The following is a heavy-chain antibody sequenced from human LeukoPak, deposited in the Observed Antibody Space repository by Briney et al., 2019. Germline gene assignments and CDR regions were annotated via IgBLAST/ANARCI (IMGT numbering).Heavy chain of an antibody. CDR1: GGSFSGYY. Sequence: PSETLSLTCAVYGGSFSGYYWSWIRQPPGKGLEWIGEINHSGSTNYNPSLKSRVTISVDTSKNQFSLKLSSVTAADTAVYYCARVSSRYNWNYYRAFDIWDQGTMVTVSS. J-gene: IGHJ3*02. CDR2: INHSGST. CDR3: ARVSSRYNWNYYRAFDI. V-gene: IGHV4-34*01. D-gene: IGHD1-7*01.